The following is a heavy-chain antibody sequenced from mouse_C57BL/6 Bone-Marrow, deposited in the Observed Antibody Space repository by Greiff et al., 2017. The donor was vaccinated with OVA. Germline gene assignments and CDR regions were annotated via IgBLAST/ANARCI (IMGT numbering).Heavy chain of an antibody. CDR2: ISYDGSN. CDR1: GYSITSGYY. Sequence: ESGPGLVKPSQSLSLTCSVTGYSITSGYYWNWLRQFPGNKLEWMGYISYDGSNNYNPSLKNRISITRDTSKNQFFLKLNSVTTEDTATYYCARDYGSSSRYYAMDYWGQGTSVTVSS. J-gene: IGHJ4*01. D-gene: IGHD1-1*01. V-gene: IGHV3-6*01. CDR3: ARDYGSSSRYYAMDY.